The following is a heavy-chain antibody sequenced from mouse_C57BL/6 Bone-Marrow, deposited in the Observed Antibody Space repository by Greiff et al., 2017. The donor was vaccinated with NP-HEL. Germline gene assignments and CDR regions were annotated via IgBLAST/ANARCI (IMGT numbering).Heavy chain of an antibody. CDR1: GFTFSDYY. CDR2: ISNGGGST. J-gene: IGHJ4*01. CDR3: ARQLSSMDY. V-gene: IGHV5-12*01. D-gene: IGHD3-2*02. Sequence: VQLKEPGGGLVQPGGSLKLSCAASGFTFSDYYMYWVRQTPEKRLEWVAYISNGGGSTYYPDTVKGRFTISRDKAKNALYLQMSRLKSEDTSMYYCARQLSSMDYWGQGTSVTVSS.